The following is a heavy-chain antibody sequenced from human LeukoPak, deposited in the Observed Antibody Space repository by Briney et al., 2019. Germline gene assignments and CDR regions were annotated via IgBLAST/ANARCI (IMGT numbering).Heavy chain of an antibody. D-gene: IGHD2-21*02. J-gene: IGHJ2*01. CDR1: GFNVTSNY. CDR2: TYSGGST. V-gene: IGHV3-53*01. CDR3: ASSMVTATRVSGFFDL. Sequence: PGGSLRLSCAASGFNVTSNYMNWVRQAPGEGVEWVSVTYSGGSTYYAGSVKGRFTISRDNSKNTLYLQMNSLRAEDTAVYYCASSMVTATRVSGFFDLWGRGTLVTVSS.